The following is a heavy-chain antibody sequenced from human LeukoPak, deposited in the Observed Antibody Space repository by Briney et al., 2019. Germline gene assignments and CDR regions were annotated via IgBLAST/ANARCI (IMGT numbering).Heavy chain of an antibody. Sequence: LETLSLTCTVSGGSISSYYWSWIRQPPGKGLEWIGYIYYSGSTNYNPSLKSRVTISVDTSKNQFSLKLSSVTAADTAVYYCARRVVGDYSFDYWGQGTLVPVSS. D-gene: IGHD4-17*01. J-gene: IGHJ4*02. CDR2: IYYSGST. V-gene: IGHV4-59*08. CDR3: ARRVVGDYSFDY. CDR1: GGSISSYY.